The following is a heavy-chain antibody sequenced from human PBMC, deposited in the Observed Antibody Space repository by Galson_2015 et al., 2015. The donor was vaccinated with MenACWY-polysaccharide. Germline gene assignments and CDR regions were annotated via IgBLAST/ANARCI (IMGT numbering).Heavy chain of an antibody. Sequence: SLRLSCADSGVSFSSYAINWVRQAPGKGLEWVACISSSGGSTQFAGSVKGRFIIFRDNSKNTVYLQMNSLRAEDTAEYYCVAGSFRYGYWGHGTTVTVP. D-gene: IGHD5-18*01. V-gene: IGHV3-23*01. CDR1: GVSFSSYA. J-gene: IGHJ4*01. CDR2: ISSSGGST. CDR3: VAGSFRYGY.